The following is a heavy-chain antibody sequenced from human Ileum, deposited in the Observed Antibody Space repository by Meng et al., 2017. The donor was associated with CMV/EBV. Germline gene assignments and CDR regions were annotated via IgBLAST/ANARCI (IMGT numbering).Heavy chain of an antibody. J-gene: IGHJ3*02. CDR3: ATDRGIITSRPGAFDI. V-gene: IGHV3-21*01. D-gene: IGHD6-6*01. CDR2: ITSGPSYV. CDR1: GFNFSASN. Sequence: GGSLRLSCEASGFNFSASNMNWVLRAPGKGLEGVSSITSGPSYVYYADSVKGRFTISRDNTKNSLYLQMNSLGAEDTAVYYCATDRGIITSRPGAFDIWGQGAKVTVSS.